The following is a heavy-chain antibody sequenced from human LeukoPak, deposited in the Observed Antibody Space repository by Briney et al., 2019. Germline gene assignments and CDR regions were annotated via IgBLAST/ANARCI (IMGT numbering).Heavy chain of an antibody. V-gene: IGHV3-21*01. CDR2: ISSSSSYI. D-gene: IGHD1-26*01. J-gene: IGHJ3*02. CDR1: EFTFSSYS. Sequence: GGSLRLSCAASEFTFSSYSMNWVRQAPGKGLEWVSSISSSSSYIYYADSVKGRFTISRDNAKNSLYLQMNSLRAEDTAVYYCASPLSGSYGYGDAFDIWGQGTMVTVSS. CDR3: ASPLSGSYGYGDAFDI.